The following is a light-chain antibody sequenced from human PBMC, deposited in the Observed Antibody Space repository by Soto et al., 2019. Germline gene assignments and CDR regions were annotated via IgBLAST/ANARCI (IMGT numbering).Light chain of an antibody. CDR3: MQGTHLYT. J-gene: IGKJ2*01. CDR1: QSLVYSDGNTY. V-gene: IGKV2-30*01. Sequence: DVVMTQSPLSLPVTLGQPASISCRSSQSLVYSDGNTYLNWFQQRPGQSPRRLIYKVSNRDSVVPDRFSGSGSGTAFTLKISRVEAEDVGVYYCMQGTHLYTFGQGTKLEIK. CDR2: KVS.